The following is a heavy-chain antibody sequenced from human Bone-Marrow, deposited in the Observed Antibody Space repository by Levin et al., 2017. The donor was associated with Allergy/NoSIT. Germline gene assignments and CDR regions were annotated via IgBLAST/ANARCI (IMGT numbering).Heavy chain of an antibody. Sequence: GESLKISCKASGYAFIDYYIHWVRQAPGQGLEWMGWINPNTDGTKYAQKFQGRVTMSRVTSVSTIYMELRRLRSDDTAVYYCARIVGSPPSWFDPWGQGTLVTVSS. V-gene: IGHV1-2*02. CDR2: INPNTDGT. CDR1: GYAFIDYY. D-gene: IGHD1-26*01. CDR3: ARIVGSPPSWFDP. J-gene: IGHJ5*02.